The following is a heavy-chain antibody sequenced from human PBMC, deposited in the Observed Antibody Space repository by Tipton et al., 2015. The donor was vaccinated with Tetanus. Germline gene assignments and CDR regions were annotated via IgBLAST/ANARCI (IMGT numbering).Heavy chain of an antibody. V-gene: IGHV3-30*03. J-gene: IGHJ5*02. CDR2: ISSDGNDT. D-gene: IGHD6-13*01. Sequence: WVRQAPGKGLDWVSLISSDGNDTYSADSVKGRFTISRDNSKNTLYLQMNSLRAEGTAVYYCARGTWLYTSTYRRHWLDPWGQGTLVTVSS. CDR3: ARGTWLYTSTYRRHWLDP.